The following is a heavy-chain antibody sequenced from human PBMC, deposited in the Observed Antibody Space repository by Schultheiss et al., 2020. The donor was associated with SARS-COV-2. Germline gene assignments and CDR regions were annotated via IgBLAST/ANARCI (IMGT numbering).Heavy chain of an antibody. CDR2: IIPIFGTA. CDR1: GGTFSSYA. CDR3: ARDGSETYYYDSSGYYSIYFDY. V-gene: IGHV1-69*13. Sequence: SVKVSCKASGGTFSSYAISWVRQAPGQGLEWMGGIIPIFGTANYAQKFQGRVTITADESTSTAYMELSSLRSEDTAVYYCARDGSETYYYDSSGYYSIYFDYWGQGTLVTVSS. D-gene: IGHD3-22*01. J-gene: IGHJ4*02.